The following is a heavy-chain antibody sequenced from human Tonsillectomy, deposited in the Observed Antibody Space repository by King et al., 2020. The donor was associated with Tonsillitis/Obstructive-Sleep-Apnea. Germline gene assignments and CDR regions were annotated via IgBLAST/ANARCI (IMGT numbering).Heavy chain of an antibody. D-gene: IGHD1-26*01. J-gene: IGHJ4*02. CDR1: GFNFSIYG. Sequence: QLVQSGGGVVQPGRSLRLSCAASGFNFSIYGMHWFRQAPGKGLEWVALIWFDGSRKYHADSVKGRFTISRDNSKTTLYLQMNSLRADDTAVYYCARGTDRGGYYLVGEVNFWGQGALVTVSP. CDR2: IWFDGSRK. CDR3: ARGTDRGGYYLVGEVNF. V-gene: IGHV3-33*01.